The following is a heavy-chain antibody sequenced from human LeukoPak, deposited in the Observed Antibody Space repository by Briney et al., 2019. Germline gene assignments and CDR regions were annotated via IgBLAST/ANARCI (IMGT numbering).Heavy chain of an antibody. D-gene: IGHD3-22*01. Sequence: GGSLRLSCAASGFTFSSYWMSWVRQAPGKGLEWVANIKQDGSEKYYVDSVKGRFTISRDNAKNSLYLQMNSLRAEDTAVYYCARYYYDSSGYYYYAFDIWGQGTMVTVSS. V-gene: IGHV3-7*01. J-gene: IGHJ3*02. CDR3: ARYYYDSSGYYYYAFDI. CDR1: GFTFSSYW. CDR2: IKQDGSEK.